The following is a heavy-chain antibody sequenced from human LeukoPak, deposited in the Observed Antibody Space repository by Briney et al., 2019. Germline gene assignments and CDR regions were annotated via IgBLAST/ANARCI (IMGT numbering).Heavy chain of an antibody. CDR2: LYYSGNT. D-gene: IGHD5-12*01. Sequence: PSETLSLTCTVSGVSISTYYWSWIRQPPGKGLEWIGYLYYSGNTNYNPSLKSRLAISVDTSRNQFPLKLTSVTAADTAVYYCARVVATHFDFWGQGALVTVSS. CDR1: GVSISTYY. V-gene: IGHV4-59*01. J-gene: IGHJ4*02. CDR3: ARVVATHFDF.